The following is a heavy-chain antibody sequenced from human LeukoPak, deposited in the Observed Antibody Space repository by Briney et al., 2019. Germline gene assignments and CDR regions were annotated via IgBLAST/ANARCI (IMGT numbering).Heavy chain of an antibody. D-gene: IGHD6-13*01. Sequence: ASVKVSCKASGYTFTSYYMHWVRQAPGQGLEWMGIINPSGGSTSYAQKFQGRVPMTRDTSTSTVYMELSSLRSEDTAVYYCARDLSPTYSSSWRHFDYWGQGTLVTVSS. CDR2: INPSGGST. V-gene: IGHV1-46*01. CDR3: ARDLSPTYSSSWRHFDY. J-gene: IGHJ4*02. CDR1: GYTFTSYY.